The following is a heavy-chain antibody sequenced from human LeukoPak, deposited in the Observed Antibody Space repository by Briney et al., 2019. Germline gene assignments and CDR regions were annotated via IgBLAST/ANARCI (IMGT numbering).Heavy chain of an antibody. CDR3: ARQEWLVFDY. CDR2: IYYSGST. D-gene: IGHD6-19*01. V-gene: IGHV4-39*01. Sequence: PSETLSLTCTVSGGSISSSSYYWGWIRQPPGKGLEWIGSIYYSGSTYYNPSLKSRVTISVDTSKNQFSLKLSSVTAADTAVYYCARQEWLVFDYWGQGTLVTVSP. CDR1: GGSISSSSYY. J-gene: IGHJ4*02.